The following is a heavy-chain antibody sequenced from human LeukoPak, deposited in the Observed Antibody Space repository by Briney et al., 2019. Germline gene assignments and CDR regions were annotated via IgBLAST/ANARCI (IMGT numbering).Heavy chain of an antibody. Sequence: PGGSLRLSCAASGFTFSSYVMSWVRRAPGKGLEWVSSFNGRGGYTFYADSVKGRFTLSSDNSKNTLHLQMISLRAEDTAVYYCAKGDQPLLYGGAFDYWGQGTLVTVSS. J-gene: IGHJ4*02. V-gene: IGHV3-23*01. CDR3: AKGDQPLLYGGAFDY. CDR1: GFTFSSYV. CDR2: FNGRGGYT. D-gene: IGHD2-2*02.